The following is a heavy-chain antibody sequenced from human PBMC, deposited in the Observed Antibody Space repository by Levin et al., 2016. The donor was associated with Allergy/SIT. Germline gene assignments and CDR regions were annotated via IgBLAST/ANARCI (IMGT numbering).Heavy chain of an antibody. D-gene: IGHD6-19*01. Sequence: ASVKVSCKASGYTFTSYYMHWVRQAPGQGLEWMGIINPSGGSTSYAQKFQGRVTMTRDTSTSTVYMELSSLRSEDTAVYYCARFGYSSGWFSTPDAFDIWGQGTMVTVSS. V-gene: IGHV1-46*01. CDR3: ARFGYSSGWFSTPDAFDI. J-gene: IGHJ3*02. CDR1: GYTFTSYY. CDR2: INPSGGST.